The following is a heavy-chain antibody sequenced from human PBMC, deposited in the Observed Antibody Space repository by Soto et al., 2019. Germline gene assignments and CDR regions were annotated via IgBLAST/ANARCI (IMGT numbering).Heavy chain of an antibody. CDR3: ARDRDDYGSGNYYNRIDF. CDR2: IIHIFGTT. V-gene: IGHV1-69*01. Sequence: QGQLVQSGAEVKKPGSSVKVSCKASGGIFSTYAISWLRQAPGQGLEWMGGIIHIFGTTNYAQRVQGRFTITAQESTSTAYMELSRLRSEDTAVYYCARDRDDYGSGNYYNRIDFWGQGTLVTVSS. CDR1: GGIFSTYA. D-gene: IGHD3-10*01. J-gene: IGHJ4*02.